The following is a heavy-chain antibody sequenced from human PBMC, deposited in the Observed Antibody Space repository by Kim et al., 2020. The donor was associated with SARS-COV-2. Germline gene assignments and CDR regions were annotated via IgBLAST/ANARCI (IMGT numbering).Heavy chain of an antibody. CDR2: IIPIFGTA. Sequence: SVKVSCKASGGTFSSYAISWVRQAPGQGLEWMGGIIPIFGTANYAQKFQGRVTITADESTSTAYMELSSLRSEDTAVYYCARERGYCSGGSCSMPYWGQGTLVTVSS. CDR1: GGTFSSYA. J-gene: IGHJ4*02. V-gene: IGHV1-69*13. CDR3: ARERGYCSGGSCSMPY. D-gene: IGHD2-15*01.